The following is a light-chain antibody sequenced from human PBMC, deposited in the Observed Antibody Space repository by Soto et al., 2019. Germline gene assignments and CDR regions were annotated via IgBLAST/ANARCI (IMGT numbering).Light chain of an antibody. CDR2: LGS. Sequence: DVVMTQSPLSLPVTPGEPASISCRSSQSLLYSNGYNYLDWYLQKPGQSPQLLIYLGSYRASGVPDRFTGSGLGTDFTLKISRVEAEDVGVYYCMQALLTPFTFGPGTKVEIK. CDR3: MQALLTPFT. V-gene: IGKV2-28*01. CDR1: QSLLYSNGYNY. J-gene: IGKJ3*01.